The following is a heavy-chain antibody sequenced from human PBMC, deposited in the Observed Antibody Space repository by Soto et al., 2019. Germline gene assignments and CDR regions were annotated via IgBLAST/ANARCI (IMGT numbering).Heavy chain of an antibody. J-gene: IGHJ4*02. CDR2: ISAYNGNT. V-gene: IGHV1-18*01. D-gene: IGHD5-18*01. CDR1: GYTFTSYG. CDR3: ARVSLIRRYSYGYRCQFDY. Sequence: ASVKVSCKASGYTFTSYGISWVRQAPGQGLEWMGWISAYNGNTNYAQKLQGRVTMTTDTSTSTAYMELRSLRSDDTAVYYCARVSLIRRYSYGYRCQFDYWGQGALVTVSP.